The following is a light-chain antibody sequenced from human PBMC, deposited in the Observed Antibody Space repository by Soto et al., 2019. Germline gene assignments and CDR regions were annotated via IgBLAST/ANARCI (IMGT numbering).Light chain of an antibody. CDR3: QQYGRSPRT. Sequence: ETVFRLSPGNLSSSPVAGATLSCMASESVNSNYLAWYQQKPGQAPRLLIYGASTRATGIPDRFSGSGSGTDFILTISRLEPDDFAVYYCQQYGRSPRTFGQGTKVDIK. CDR1: ESVNSNY. J-gene: IGKJ1*01. CDR2: GAS. V-gene: IGKV3-20*01.